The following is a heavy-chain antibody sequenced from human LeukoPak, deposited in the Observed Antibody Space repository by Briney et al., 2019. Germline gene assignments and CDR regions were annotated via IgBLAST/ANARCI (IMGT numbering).Heavy chain of an antibody. D-gene: IGHD2-2*02. Sequence: SGGSLRLSCAASGFTFSEYAMSWVRQAPRKGLEWVSAVDGSGGSKYYADSVKGRFTISRDNSKNTVYLQMNSLRADDTAVYYCAKPIVPSAISGAVFDIWGQGTMVTVSS. J-gene: IGHJ3*02. CDR3: AKPIVPSAISGAVFDI. V-gene: IGHV3-23*01. CDR1: GFTFSEYA. CDR2: VDGSGGSK.